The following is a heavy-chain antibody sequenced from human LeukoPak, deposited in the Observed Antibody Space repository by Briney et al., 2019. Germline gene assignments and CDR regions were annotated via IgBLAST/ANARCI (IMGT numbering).Heavy chain of an antibody. Sequence: GGSLRLSCAASGFTFSSYGIHWVRQAPGKGLEWVAFIQYDGSNKYYADSVKGRFTISRDNSKNTLYLQMNSLRAEDTALYYCAKDEELFMVRGVMNYWGQGTLVTVSS. CDR1: GFTFSSYG. CDR3: AKDEELFMVRGVMNY. V-gene: IGHV3-30*02. CDR2: IQYDGSNK. J-gene: IGHJ4*02. D-gene: IGHD3-10*01.